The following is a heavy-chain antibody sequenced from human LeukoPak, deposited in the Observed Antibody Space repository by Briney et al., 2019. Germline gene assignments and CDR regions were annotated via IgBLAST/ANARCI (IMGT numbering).Heavy chain of an antibody. CDR2: ISSSSSTI. D-gene: IGHD5-12*01. J-gene: IGHJ4*02. CDR1: GFTFSRYS. CDR3: ARDGGFSGYDFAY. V-gene: IGHV3-48*02. Sequence: GGSLRLSCAASGFTFSRYSMNWVRQAPGKGLEWASFISSSSSTIYYADSVKGRFTISRDNAKNSLYLQTNSLRDEDTAVYYCARDGGFSGYDFAYWGQGTLVTVSS.